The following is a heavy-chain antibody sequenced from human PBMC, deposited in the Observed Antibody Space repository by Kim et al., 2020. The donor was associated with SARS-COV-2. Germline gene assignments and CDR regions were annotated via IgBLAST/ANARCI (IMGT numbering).Heavy chain of an antibody. J-gene: IGHJ4*02. V-gene: IGHV3-23*01. Sequence: GSTYYADAVKGRFTTSRDNTTNTLYLRMNSLRAEDTAVYYCAKNNWNYEDWGQGTLVTVSS. CDR2: GST. D-gene: IGHD1-7*01. CDR3: AKNNWNYED.